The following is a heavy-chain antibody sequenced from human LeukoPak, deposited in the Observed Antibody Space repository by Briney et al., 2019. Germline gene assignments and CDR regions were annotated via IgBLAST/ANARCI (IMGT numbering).Heavy chain of an antibody. CDR2: IIPILATP. J-gene: IGHJ4*02. CDR1: GDTFSTYA. V-gene: IGHV1-69*13. D-gene: IGHD1-26*01. Sequence: ASVKVSCKTSGDTFSTYAIIWVRQAPGQGLEWMGDIIPILATPNYAQKFQGRVTITADESTSTAYMELSSLRSDDTAVYYCARGQVGATSNADYWGQGTLVTVSS. CDR3: ARGQVGATSNADY.